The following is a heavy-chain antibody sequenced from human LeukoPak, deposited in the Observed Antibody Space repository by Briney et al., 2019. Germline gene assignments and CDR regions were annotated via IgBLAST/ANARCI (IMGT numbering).Heavy chain of an antibody. Sequence: VGSLRLSCAASGFTFSSYAMSWVRQAPGKGLEWVSAISGSGGSTYYADSVKGRFTISRDNSKNTLYLQMNSLRAEDTAVYYCARQEGDYYDSSGYLDYWGQGTLVTVSS. J-gene: IGHJ4*02. V-gene: IGHV3-23*01. CDR3: ARQEGDYYDSSGYLDY. CDR1: GFTFSSYA. CDR2: ISGSGGST. D-gene: IGHD3-22*01.